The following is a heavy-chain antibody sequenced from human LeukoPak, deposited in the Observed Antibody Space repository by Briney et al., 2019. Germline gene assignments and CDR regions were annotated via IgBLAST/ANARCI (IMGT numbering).Heavy chain of an antibody. J-gene: IGHJ4*02. CDR1: GGSFSGYY. CDR3: ARRPSDWLSSKYYFDY. Sequence: SETLSLTCAVYGGSFSGYYWSWIRQPPGKGLEWIGEINHSGSTNYNPSLKSRVTISVDTSKNQFSPKLSSVTAADTAVYYCARRPSDWLSSKYYFDYWGQGTLVTVSS. CDR2: INHSGST. V-gene: IGHV4-34*01. D-gene: IGHD3/OR15-3a*01.